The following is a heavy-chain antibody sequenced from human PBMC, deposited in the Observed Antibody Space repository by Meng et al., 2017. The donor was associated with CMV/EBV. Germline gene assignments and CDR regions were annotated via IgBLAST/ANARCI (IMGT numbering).Heavy chain of an antibody. D-gene: IGHD2-21*01. CDR2: ISYDGSNK. J-gene: IGHJ3*02. V-gene: IGHV3-30-3*01. CDR3: ARERLLRWGGAFDI. CDR1: GFTFSSYA. Sequence: LSLTCAASGFTFSSYAMHWVRQAPGKGLEWVAVISYDGSNKYYADSVKGRFTISRDNSKNTLYLQKNSLRAEDTAVYYCARERLLRWGGAFDIWGQGTMVTVSS.